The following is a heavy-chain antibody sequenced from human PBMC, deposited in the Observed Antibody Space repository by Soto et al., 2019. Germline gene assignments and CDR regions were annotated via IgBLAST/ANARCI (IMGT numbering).Heavy chain of an antibody. J-gene: IGHJ5*02. CDR3: ASYSGSYFPVGHDR. CDR2: IKQDGSEI. D-gene: IGHD1-26*01. V-gene: IGHV3-7*01. Sequence: PGGSLRLSCVGSGFTFGSYWMSWVRQAPGGGLEWVASIKQDGSEIHYLESVKGRFTIFRDNAKKSLYLQMTSLSAEDTAVYFCASYSGSYFPVGHDRWGQGTLVTVSS. CDR1: GFTFGSYW.